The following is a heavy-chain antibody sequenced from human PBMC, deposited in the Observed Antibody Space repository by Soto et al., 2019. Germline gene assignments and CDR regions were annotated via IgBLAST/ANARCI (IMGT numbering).Heavy chain of an antibody. J-gene: IGHJ4*02. D-gene: IGHD6-13*01. CDR3: ATDRGAAAGTFGISRPTDHFDS. V-gene: IGHV1-24*01. Sequence: ASVKVSCKVSGYTLTELSMHWVRQAPGKGLEWMGGFDPEDGETIYAQKFQGRVTMTEDTSTDTAYMELSSLRSEDTAVYYCATDRGAAAGTFGISRPTDHFDSWGQGTLVTVSS. CDR2: FDPEDGET. CDR1: GYTLTELS.